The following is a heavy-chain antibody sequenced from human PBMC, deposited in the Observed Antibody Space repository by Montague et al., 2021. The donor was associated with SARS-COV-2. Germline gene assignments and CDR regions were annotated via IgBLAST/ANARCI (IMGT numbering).Heavy chain of an antibody. V-gene: IGHV4-34*01. CDR1: GGSFNGYY. Sequence: SETLSLTCAVYGGSFNGYYWSWIRQPPGRGLEWIGEINHSGSTNYNPSLKSRVTLSVDTSKNQFSLKLSSVTAADTAVYYCARAGVSTGTTSETYYCYYGMDVWGQGTTVTVSS. CDR2: INHSGST. D-gene: IGHD1-1*01. J-gene: IGHJ6*02. CDR3: ARAGVSTGTTSETYYCYYGMDV.